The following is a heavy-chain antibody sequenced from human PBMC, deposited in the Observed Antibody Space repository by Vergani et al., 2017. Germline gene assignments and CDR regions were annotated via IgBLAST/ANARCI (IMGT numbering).Heavy chain of an antibody. J-gene: IGHJ4*02. CDR1: SSFY. V-gene: IGHV2-70*11. Sequence: SSFYWSWIRQPPGKGLEWLARIDWDDNKYYSTSLKTRLTISKDTSNNQVVLTMTNMDPVDTATYYCVRIRGVTTDYWGQGTLVTVSS. CDR3: VRIRGVTTDY. D-gene: IGHD2-21*02. CDR2: IDWDDNK.